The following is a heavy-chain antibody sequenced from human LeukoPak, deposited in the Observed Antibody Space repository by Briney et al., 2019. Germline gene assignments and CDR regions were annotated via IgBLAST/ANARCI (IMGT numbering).Heavy chain of an antibody. D-gene: IGHD3-10*01. CDR3: ARETSDLITMVRGAYDPSPYSFDY. Sequence: PGGSLRLSCAASGFTFSSYGMHWVRQAPGKGLEWVAVIWYDGSNKYYADSVKGRFTISRDNSKNTLYLQMNSLRAEDTAVYSCARETSDLITMVRGAYDPSPYSFDYWGQGTLVTVSS. J-gene: IGHJ4*02. CDR1: GFTFSSYG. V-gene: IGHV3-33*01. CDR2: IWYDGSNK.